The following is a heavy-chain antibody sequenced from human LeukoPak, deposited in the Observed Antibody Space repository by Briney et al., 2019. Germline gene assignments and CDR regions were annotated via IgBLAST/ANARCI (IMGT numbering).Heavy chain of an antibody. CDR2: IIPIFGTA. D-gene: IGHD3-22*01. CDR1: GGTFSSYA. Sequence: SVKVSCKASGGTFSSYAISWVRQAPGQGLEWMGRIIPIFGTASYAQKFQGRVTITTDESTSTAYMELSSLRSEDTAVYYCATWAYYYDSSGYFKHAFDIWGQGTMVTVSS. CDR3: ATWAYYYDSSGYFKHAFDI. V-gene: IGHV1-69*05. J-gene: IGHJ3*02.